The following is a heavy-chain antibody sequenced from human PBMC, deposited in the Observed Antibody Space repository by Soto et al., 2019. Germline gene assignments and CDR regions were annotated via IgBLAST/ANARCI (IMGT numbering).Heavy chain of an antibody. J-gene: IGHJ6*03. V-gene: IGHV4-34*01. CDR1: GGSFSGYY. CDR3: ARRRPYGSGSYYKAGPYYYYMDV. D-gene: IGHD3-10*01. CDR2: INHSGST. Sequence: ASETLSLTCAVYGGSFSGYYWSWIRQPPGKGLEWIGEINHSGSTNYNPSLKSRVTISVDTSKNQFSLKLSSVTAADTAVYYCARRRPYGSGSYYKAGPYYYYMDVWGKGTTVTVSS.